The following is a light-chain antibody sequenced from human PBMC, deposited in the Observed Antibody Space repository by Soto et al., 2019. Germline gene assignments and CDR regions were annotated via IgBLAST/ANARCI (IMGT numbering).Light chain of an antibody. CDR1: SSDVGGYNY. J-gene: IGLJ1*01. CDR3: SSYTSSSLYV. CDR2: DVS. Sequence: HSVLTQPASVSGSPGQSITISCTGTSSDVGGYNYVSWYQQHPGKAPKLMIYDVSNRPSGVSNRFSGSKSGNTASLTISGLQAEDEAYYYCSSYTSSSLYVFGTGTKVTVL. V-gene: IGLV2-14*01.